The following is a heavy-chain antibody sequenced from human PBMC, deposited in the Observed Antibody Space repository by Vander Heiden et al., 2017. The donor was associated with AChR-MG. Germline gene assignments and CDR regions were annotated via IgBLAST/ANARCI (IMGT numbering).Heavy chain of an antibody. D-gene: IGHD1-26*01. CDR3: ASSAGYTSNSDY. CDR1: GFTFDDYA. Sequence: EVQLVESGGGLVQPGRSLRLSCAASGFTFDDYAMHWVRQAPGKGLEWVSGISWNSGSIGYADSVKGRFTISRDNAKNSLYLQMNSLRAEDTALYYCASSAGYTSNSDYWGQGTLVTVSS. V-gene: IGHV3-9*01. J-gene: IGHJ4*02. CDR2: ISWNSGSI.